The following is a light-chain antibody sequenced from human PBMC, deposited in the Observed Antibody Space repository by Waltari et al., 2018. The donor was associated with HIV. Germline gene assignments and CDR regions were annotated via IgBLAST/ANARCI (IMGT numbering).Light chain of an antibody. CDR3: AAWDDSLGGHVV. CDR2: RSN. V-gene: IGLV1-47*01. CDR1: SSNIGSNY. Sequence: QSVLTQPPSASGTPGQRVTISCSGSSSNIGSNYVYWYQQLPGTAPKLLIYRSNQRPSGVPGRFSGSKSGTSASLAISGLRSEDEADYYCAAWDDSLGGHVVFGGGTKLTVL. J-gene: IGLJ2*01.